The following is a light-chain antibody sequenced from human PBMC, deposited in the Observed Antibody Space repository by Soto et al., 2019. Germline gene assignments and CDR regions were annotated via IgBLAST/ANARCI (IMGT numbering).Light chain of an antibody. CDR2: GAS. CDR1: QSISRN. Sequence: EIVMTQSPATLSVSPGESATLSCRASQSISRNLAWYQQKPGQTPRLLIYGASTRATGIAARFSGGGSGAEFTLTISSLQSEDFAIYYSQQYSDWFTFGQMTKLAIK. V-gene: IGKV3-15*01. J-gene: IGKJ2*01. CDR3: QQYSDWFT.